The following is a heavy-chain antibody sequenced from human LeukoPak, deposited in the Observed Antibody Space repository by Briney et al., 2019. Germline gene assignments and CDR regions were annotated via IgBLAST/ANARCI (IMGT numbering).Heavy chain of an antibody. V-gene: IGHV3-9*01. CDR2: ISWNSGRI. CDR1: GFTFDDYA. D-gene: IGHD2-2*01. Sequence: SGGSLRLSCTASGFTFDDYAMHWVRQVPGKGLEWVSGISWNSGRIDYADSVKGRFTISRDNARNSLYLQMNSLRAVDTALYYCAKNRASTRYYGMDVWGQGTTVTVSS. CDR3: AKNRASTRYYGMDV. J-gene: IGHJ6*02.